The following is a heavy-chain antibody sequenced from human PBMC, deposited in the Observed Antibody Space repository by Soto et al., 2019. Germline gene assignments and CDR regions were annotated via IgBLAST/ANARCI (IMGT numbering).Heavy chain of an antibody. CDR3: ARGPRESGEWLLFDY. D-gene: IGHD3-3*01. CDR2: MNPNDGNT. Sequence: ASVKVSCKASGYTFTTYEINWVRPATGQGLEWLGRMNPNDGNTGYAQKFQGRVTMTRNTPVTTAYMELSGLRSDDTAVYYCARGPRESGEWLLFDYWGQGALVTVSS. V-gene: IGHV1-8*01. J-gene: IGHJ4*02. CDR1: GYTFTTYE.